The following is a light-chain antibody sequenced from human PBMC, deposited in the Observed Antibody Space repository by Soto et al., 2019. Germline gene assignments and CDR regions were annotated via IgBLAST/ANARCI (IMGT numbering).Light chain of an antibody. J-gene: IGKJ1*01. CDR2: KAS. Sequence: DIQMTQSPSTLSASVGDRLTITCRASQSISSWLAWYQQKPGKAPNLLIYKASSLESGVPSRFSGSGSGTEFTLTISSLQPDDFATYYCQQYNSYWTFGQGTKVEIK. V-gene: IGKV1-5*03. CDR1: QSISSW. CDR3: QQYNSYWT.